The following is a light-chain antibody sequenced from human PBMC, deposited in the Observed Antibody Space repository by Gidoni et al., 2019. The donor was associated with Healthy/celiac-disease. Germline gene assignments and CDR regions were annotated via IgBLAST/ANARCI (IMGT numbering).Light chain of an antibody. Sequence: DIQMTQSPSSLSASVGDRVTITCQASQDISNYLNWYQQKPGKAPKLLIYDASNLETGVTSRFSGSGSGTDFTFTISSLQPEDIATYYCQQYDNLTFGGGTKVEIK. V-gene: IGKV1-33*01. CDR1: QDISNY. J-gene: IGKJ4*01. CDR2: DAS. CDR3: QQYDNLT.